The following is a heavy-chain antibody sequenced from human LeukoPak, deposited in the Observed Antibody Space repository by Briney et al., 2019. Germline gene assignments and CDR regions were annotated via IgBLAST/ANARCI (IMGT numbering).Heavy chain of an antibody. CDR1: GFTFNRNN. J-gene: IGHJ4*02. Sequence: GGSLRLSCAASGFTFNRNNMNWVRQAPGKGLEWVSYISSTSITMYYADSVKGRFTISRDNAKNSLYLQMNSLRAEDTAVYYCAKIVQFTAATGTGLESWGQGTLVTVSP. CDR3: AKIVQFTAATGTGLES. D-gene: IGHD6-13*01. V-gene: IGHV3-48*01. CDR2: ISSTSITM.